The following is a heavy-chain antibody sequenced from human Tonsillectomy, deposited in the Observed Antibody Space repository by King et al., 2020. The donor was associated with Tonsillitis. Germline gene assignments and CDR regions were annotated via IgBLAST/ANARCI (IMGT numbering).Heavy chain of an antibody. CDR2: ISYDGSNK. CDR3: ARSGYSYGYMGDDAFDI. V-gene: IGHV3-30-3*01. CDR1: GFTFSSYA. D-gene: IGHD5-18*01. J-gene: IGHJ3*02. Sequence: VQLVESGGGVVQPGRSLRLSCAASGFTFSSYAMHWVRQAPGKGREWVAVISYDGSNKYYADSVKGRFTISRDNSKNTLYLQMNSLRAEDTAVYYCARSGYSYGYMGDDAFDIWGQGTMVTVSS.